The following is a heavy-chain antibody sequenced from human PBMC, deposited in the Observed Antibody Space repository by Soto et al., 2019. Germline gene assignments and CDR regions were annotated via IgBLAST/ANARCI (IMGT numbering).Heavy chain of an antibody. Sequence: SETLSLTCAVSGYSISSGYYWGWIRQPPGKGLEWIGSIYHSGSTYYNPSLKSRVTISVDTSKNQFSLKLSSVTAADTAVYYCARDLTMVRGLITSFDYWGQGTLVTVSS. CDR1: GYSISSGYY. V-gene: IGHV4-38-2*02. CDR3: ARDLTMVRGLITSFDY. J-gene: IGHJ4*02. D-gene: IGHD3-10*01. CDR2: IYHSGST.